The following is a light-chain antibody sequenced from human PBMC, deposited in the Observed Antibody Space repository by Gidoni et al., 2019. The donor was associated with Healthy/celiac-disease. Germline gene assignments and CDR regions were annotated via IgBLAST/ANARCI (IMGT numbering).Light chain of an antibody. CDR1: QSISSY. J-gene: IGKJ4*01. V-gene: IGKV1-39*01. CDR2: AAS. Sequence: IQMTQSPSSLSASVGDRVTITFRASQSISSYLTWYQQKPGKAPKLLIYAASSLQSGVPSRFSGSGSGTDFTLTSSSLQPEDFATYYCQQSYSTPPLTFXGXTKVEIK. CDR3: QQSYSTPPLT.